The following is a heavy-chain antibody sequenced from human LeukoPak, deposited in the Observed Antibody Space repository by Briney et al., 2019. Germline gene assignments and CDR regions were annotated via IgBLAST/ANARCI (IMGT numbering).Heavy chain of an antibody. J-gene: IGHJ4*02. V-gene: IGHV3-48*03. CDR2: ISSSGSTI. CDR3: ARLLRYPPDY. CDR1: GFTFSSYE. D-gene: IGHD1-14*01. Sequence: GGSLRLSCAAPGFTFSSYEMNWVRQAPGKGLEWVSYISSSGSTIYYADSVKGRFTISRDNAKNSLYLQMNSLRAEDTAVYYCARLLRYPPDYWGQGTLVTVSS.